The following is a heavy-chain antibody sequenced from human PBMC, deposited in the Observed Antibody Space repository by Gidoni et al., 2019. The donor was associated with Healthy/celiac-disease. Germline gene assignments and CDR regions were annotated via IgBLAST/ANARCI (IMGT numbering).Heavy chain of an antibody. Sequence: EVQLVVSGGGLVQPGGSLRLSCSASGFTFSSLAMHWVRQAPGKGLEYVSAISSNGGSTYYADSVTGRFTISRDNSKNTLYLQMSSLRAEDTAVYYCVKGLGIGYCSGGSCKRRVGAFDIWGQGTMVTVSS. J-gene: IGHJ3*02. D-gene: IGHD2-15*01. CDR1: GFTFSSLA. CDR3: VKGLGIGYCSGGSCKRRVGAFDI. CDR2: ISSNGGST. V-gene: IGHV3-64D*09.